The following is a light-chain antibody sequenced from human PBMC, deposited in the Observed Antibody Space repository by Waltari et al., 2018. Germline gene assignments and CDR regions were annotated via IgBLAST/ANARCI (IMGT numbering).Light chain of an antibody. J-gene: IGKJ1*01. V-gene: IGKV4-1*01. CDR1: QNILYNSNDKNY. CDR3: QQYYRSRT. Sequence: IVMTQSPDSLAVSLGERATINCKSSQNILYNSNDKNYLAWYQQKPGQPPKLLIYWASTRESGVPDRFSGNGSGTDFTLTISSLQAEDVAVYYCQQYYRSRTFGQGTKVEI. CDR2: WAS.